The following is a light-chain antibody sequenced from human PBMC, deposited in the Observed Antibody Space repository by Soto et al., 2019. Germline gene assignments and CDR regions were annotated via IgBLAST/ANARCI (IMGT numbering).Light chain of an antibody. CDR2: SAS. CDR1: ETIIDY. J-gene: IGKJ2*01. V-gene: IGKV1-39*01. CDR3: QQSFSAPRT. Sequence: DIQMSQSPSSLSASVGDSVTITCRASETIIDYLNWYQQQPGEAPKLLIFSASSLHSGVPSRFRGSGSGTHFTLTISRLQPEDFATYFWQQSFSAPRTFGQGTKLQAK.